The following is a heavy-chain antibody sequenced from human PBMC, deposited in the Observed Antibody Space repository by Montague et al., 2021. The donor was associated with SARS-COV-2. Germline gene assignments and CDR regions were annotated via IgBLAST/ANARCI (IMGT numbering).Heavy chain of an antibody. V-gene: IGHV3-23*01. CDR1: GFTFSSYA. D-gene: IGHD6-19*01. J-gene: IGHJ4*02. CDR3: AKDRWGVPGPLDAFDY. CDR2: FTGGSGGST. Sequence: SLRLSCAASGFTFSSYAMSWVRQAPGKGLEWVSTFTGGSGGSTYYANPVKRRITSSRDSSKNTLYLLMNNLRAEHTAVYYCAKDRWGVPGPLDAFDYWGQGTLVTVSS.